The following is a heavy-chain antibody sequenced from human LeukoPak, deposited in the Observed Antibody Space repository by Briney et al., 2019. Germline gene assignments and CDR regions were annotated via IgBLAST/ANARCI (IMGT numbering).Heavy chain of an antibody. D-gene: IGHD1-26*01. J-gene: IGHJ4*02. V-gene: IGHV4-39*01. CDR1: GGSISSSSYY. CDR3: ASSSGSYQLYFDY. CDR2: IYYSGST. Sequence: SETLSLTCTVSGGSISSSSYYWGWIRQPPGKGLEWIGSIYYSGSTYYNPSLKSRVTISVDTSKNQFSLKLSSVTAADTAVYYCASSSGSYQLYFDYWGQGTPVTVSS.